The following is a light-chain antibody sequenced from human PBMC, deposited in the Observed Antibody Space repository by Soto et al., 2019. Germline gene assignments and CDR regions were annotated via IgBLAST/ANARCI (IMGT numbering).Light chain of an antibody. CDR1: QGINNY. CDR3: HQYATYS. CDR2: GAS. V-gene: IGKV1-9*01. J-gene: IGKJ1*01. Sequence: DIQLTQSPSFLSASVGDRVTITCRASQGINNYLAWHQQKPGKAPELLIYGASTLVSGVPSRFTGSGSGTEFTLAISGLQPDDFATYFCHQYATYSFGQGTKVEIQ.